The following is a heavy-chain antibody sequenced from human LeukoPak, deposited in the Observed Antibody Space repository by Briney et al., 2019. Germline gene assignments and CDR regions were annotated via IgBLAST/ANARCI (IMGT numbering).Heavy chain of an antibody. V-gene: IGHV5-51*01. Sequence: RGESLKISCKGSGYIFTSYWIGWVRQMPGKGLEWMGIIYPGDSDTVYSPSFQGQVTMSADKSISTAYLQWNSLRASDSAMYFCARRLQGTGSMVGAPFDYWGQGTLVTASS. D-gene: IGHD1-26*01. CDR1: GYIFTSYW. CDR3: ARRLQGTGSMVGAPFDY. J-gene: IGHJ4*02. CDR2: IYPGDSDT.